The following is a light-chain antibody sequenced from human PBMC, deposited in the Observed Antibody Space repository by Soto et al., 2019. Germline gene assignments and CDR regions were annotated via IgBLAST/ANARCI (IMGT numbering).Light chain of an antibody. J-gene: IGKJ5*01. V-gene: IGKV3-20*01. Sequence: EIVLTQSPGTLSLSPGERATLSCRASQSVSSSYLAWYQQKPGQAPRLLIYGASSRATGIPDRFSGSGSGTDFTHTISRPEPEDFAVYYCQQYGTSPPITFGQGTRLEIK. CDR2: GAS. CDR1: QSVSSSY. CDR3: QQYGTSPPIT.